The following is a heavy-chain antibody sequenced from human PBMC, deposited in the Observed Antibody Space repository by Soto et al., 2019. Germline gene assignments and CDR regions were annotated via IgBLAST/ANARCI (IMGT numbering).Heavy chain of an antibody. CDR3: ARIPYYDFWSWVYFDY. CDR1: GYTFTGYY. V-gene: IGHV1-2*02. Sequence: GASVKVSCKASGYTFTGYYMHWVLQAPGQGLEWMGWINPNSGGTNYAQKFQGRVTMTRDTSISTAYMELSRLRSDDTAVYYCARIPYYDFWSWVYFDYWGQGTLVTVSS. J-gene: IGHJ4*02. D-gene: IGHD3-3*01. CDR2: INPNSGGT.